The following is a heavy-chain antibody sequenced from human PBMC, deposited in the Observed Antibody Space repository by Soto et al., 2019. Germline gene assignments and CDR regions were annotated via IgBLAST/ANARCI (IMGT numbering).Heavy chain of an antibody. J-gene: IGHJ6*02. V-gene: IGHV4-59*08. Sequence: QVQLQQSGPGLVKPSETLSLTCTVSSGPSSSHNWGWIRQSPGRGLEWIGYVYNTGGTSYNPSLKSRVTISADTSANHISLTLSFVTAADTAIYYCVRQGIGNLHGLVDVWGQGTTVSVSS. CDR2: VYNTGGT. CDR1: SGPSSSHN. D-gene: IGHD1-1*01. CDR3: VRQGIGNLHGLVDV.